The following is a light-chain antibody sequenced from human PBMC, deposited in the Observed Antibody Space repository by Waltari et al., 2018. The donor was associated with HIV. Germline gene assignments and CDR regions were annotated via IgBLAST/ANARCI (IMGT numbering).Light chain of an antibody. J-gene: IGLJ1*01. CDR2: EGS. CDR3: CSYAGSNTFV. CDR1: NSDVGSYNL. Sequence: QSPLTQPASVSGSPGQSITISCTATNSDVGSYNLVSWYQQHPGKAPKLMIYEGSKRPSGVSNRFSGSKSGNTASLTISGLQAEDEADYYCCSYAGSNTFVFGTGTKVTVL. V-gene: IGLV2-23*03.